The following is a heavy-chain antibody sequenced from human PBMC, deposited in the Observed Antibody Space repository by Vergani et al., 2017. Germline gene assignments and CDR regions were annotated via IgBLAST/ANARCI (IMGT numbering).Heavy chain of an antibody. D-gene: IGHD3-3*01. CDR1: GFTFNEYW. CDR3: ARARKFRFGVVWENWFDP. V-gene: IGHV3-74*01. CDR2: MNGDGDTI. Sequence: EVELVESGGGLVQPGGSLRLSCAASGFTFNEYWMHWARQVPGKGLVWVSGMNGDGDTISYADSVKGRFTISRDNAKNTLFLQMNSLRAEDTAVYYCARARKFRFGVVWENWFDPWEQGTLVTVSS. J-gene: IGHJ5*02.